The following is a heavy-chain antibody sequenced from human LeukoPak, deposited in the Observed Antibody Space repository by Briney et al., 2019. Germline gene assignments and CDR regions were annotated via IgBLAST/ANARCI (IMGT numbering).Heavy chain of an antibody. CDR3: AREQLLWFGELSTSGWFDP. Sequence: GASVKVSCKASGYTFTGYYMHWVRQAPGQGLEWMGWINPNSGGTNYAQKFQGRVTMTRDTPISTAYMELSRLRSDDTAVYYCAREQLLWFGELSTSGWFDPWGQGTLVTVSS. V-gene: IGHV1-2*02. CDR1: GYTFTGYY. D-gene: IGHD3-10*01. J-gene: IGHJ5*02. CDR2: INPNSGGT.